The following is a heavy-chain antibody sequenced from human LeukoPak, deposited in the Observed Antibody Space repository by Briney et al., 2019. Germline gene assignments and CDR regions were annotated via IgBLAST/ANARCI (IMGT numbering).Heavy chain of an antibody. V-gene: IGHV1-46*01. Sequence: ASVKVSCKASGYTFTSYYMHWVRQAPGQGLEWMGIINPSGGSTSYAQKFQGRVTMTRDMSTSTVYMELSSLRSEDAAVYYCARARAYYYGSGGYSYWGQGTLVTVSS. CDR2: INPSGGST. CDR3: ARARAYYYGSGGYSY. CDR1: GYTFTSYY. J-gene: IGHJ4*02. D-gene: IGHD3-10*01.